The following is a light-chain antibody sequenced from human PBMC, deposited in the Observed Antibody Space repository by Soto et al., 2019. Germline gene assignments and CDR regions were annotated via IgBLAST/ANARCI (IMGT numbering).Light chain of an antibody. CDR2: DAS. Sequence: EIVLTQSPATLSLSPGERATLSCRASQSVSTYLAWYQQKAGQAPRLLIYDASNRATGIPARFSGSGSGTDFTLTISSLEPGDSEVYYCQQRSNPVFGGGTKVEIK. CDR1: QSVSTY. CDR3: QQRSNPV. V-gene: IGKV3-11*01. J-gene: IGKJ4*01.